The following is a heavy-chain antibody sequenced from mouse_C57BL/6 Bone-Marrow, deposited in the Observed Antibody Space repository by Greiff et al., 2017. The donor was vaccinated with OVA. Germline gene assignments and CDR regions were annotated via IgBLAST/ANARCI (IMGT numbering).Heavy chain of an antibody. D-gene: IGHD1-1*01. Sequence: VQLQQSGPVLVKPGPSVKISCKASGFTFTDYYMHWVKQSHGKSLEWIGLVYPYNGGTSYNQKFKGQATLTVDTSSSTAYMELNSLTSEDSAVYYCARSPITTVVAPGWYFDVWGTGTTVTVSS. CDR3: ARSPITTVVAPGWYFDV. V-gene: IGHV1-36*01. CDR2: VYPYNGGT. J-gene: IGHJ1*03. CDR1: GFTFTDYY.